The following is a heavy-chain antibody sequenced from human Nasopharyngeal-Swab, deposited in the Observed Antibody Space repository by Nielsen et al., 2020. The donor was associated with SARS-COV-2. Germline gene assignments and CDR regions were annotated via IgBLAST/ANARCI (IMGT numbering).Heavy chain of an antibody. CDR3: AMGVGYCNCCGDY. CDR2: IYRDGHTT. CDR1: GFTFFNEW. Sequence: VGSLRLSCVSTGFTFFNEWMHWVRQSPGKVLELLSRIYRDGHTTDYADSVKGRFTVSRDNAKNTLYLQVKSLRPEDTAVYYCAMGVGYCNCCGDYWGQGVLVTVSS. V-gene: IGHV3-74*01. D-gene: IGHD3-9*01. J-gene: IGHJ4*02.